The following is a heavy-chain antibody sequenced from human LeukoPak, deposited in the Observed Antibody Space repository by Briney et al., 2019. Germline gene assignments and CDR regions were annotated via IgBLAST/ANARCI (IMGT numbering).Heavy chain of an antibody. CDR3: ARERYDILTGFIRRYYYGMDV. D-gene: IGHD3-9*01. CDR2: IYSAGST. J-gene: IGHJ6*02. CDR1: GFTVSSNY. Sequence: GGSLRLSCAASGFTVSSNYMSWVRQAPGKGLEWVSVIYSAGSTYYADSVKGRFTISRDNSKNTLYLQMNSLRAEDTAVYYCARERYDILTGFIRRYYYGMDVWGQGTTVTVSS. V-gene: IGHV3-53*01.